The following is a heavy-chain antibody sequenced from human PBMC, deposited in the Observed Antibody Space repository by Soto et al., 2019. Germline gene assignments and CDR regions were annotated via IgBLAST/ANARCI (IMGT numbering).Heavy chain of an antibody. Sequence: EVQLVESGGGLVKPGGSLRLSCAASGFTFSSYSMNWVRQAPGKGLEWVSSISSSSSYIYYADSVKGRFTISRDNAKNSLYLQMNSLRAEDTAVYYCARVVAYYGSGSYYGGLDYWGQGTLVTVSS. CDR2: ISSSSSYI. J-gene: IGHJ4*02. V-gene: IGHV3-21*01. D-gene: IGHD3-10*01. CDR1: GFTFSSYS. CDR3: ARVVAYYGSGSYYGGLDY.